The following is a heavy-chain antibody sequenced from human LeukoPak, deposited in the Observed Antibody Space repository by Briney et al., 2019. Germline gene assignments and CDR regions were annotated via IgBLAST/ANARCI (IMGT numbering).Heavy chain of an antibody. D-gene: IGHD3-22*01. CDR1: GYTFTSYG. CDR2: ISAYNGNA. V-gene: IGHV1-18*01. J-gene: IGHJ5*02. Sequence: GASVKVSCKASGYTFTSYGISWARQAPGQGLEWMGWISAYNGNANYAQKLQGRVTMTTDTSTSTAYMELRSLRSDDTAVYYCARAKYYDRGGSAVNWFDPWGQGTLVTVSS. CDR3: ARAKYYDRGGSAVNWFDP.